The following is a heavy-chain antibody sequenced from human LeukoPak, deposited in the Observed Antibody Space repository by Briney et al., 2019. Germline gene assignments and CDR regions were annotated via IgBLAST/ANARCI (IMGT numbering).Heavy chain of an antibody. J-gene: IGHJ5*02. CDR2: ISGSGGST. V-gene: IGHV3-23*01. Sequence: PGGSLRLSCAASGFTFSSYAMSGVRQAPGKGLEWVSAISGSGGSTYYADSVKGRFTISRDNSKNTLYLQMNSLRAEDTAVYYCAKGYYDSSGYPHLYNWFDPWGQGTLVTVSS. CDR3: AKGYYDSSGYPHLYNWFDP. D-gene: IGHD3-22*01. CDR1: GFTFSSYA.